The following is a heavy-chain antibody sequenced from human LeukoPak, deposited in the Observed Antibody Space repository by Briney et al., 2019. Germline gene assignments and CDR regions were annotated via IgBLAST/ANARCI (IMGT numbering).Heavy chain of an antibody. V-gene: IGHV4-31*03. D-gene: IGHD4-23*01. CDR1: GGSISSGGYY. CDR2: IYYSGST. Sequence: PSETLSLTCTVSGGSISSGGYYWSWIRQHPGKGLEWIGYIYYSGSTYYNPSLKSRVTISVDTSKNQFSLKLSSVTTADTAVYYCARAGMTTVAPDYWGQGTLVTVSS. J-gene: IGHJ4*02. CDR3: ARAGMTTVAPDY.